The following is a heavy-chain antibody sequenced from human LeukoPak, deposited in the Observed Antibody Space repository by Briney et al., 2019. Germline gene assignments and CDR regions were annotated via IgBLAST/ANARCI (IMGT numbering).Heavy chain of an antibody. CDR2: INHSGST. J-gene: IGHJ5*02. V-gene: IGHV4-34*01. CDR1: GGSFSGYY. CDR3: ARSWYSSSWYPSGWFDP. D-gene: IGHD6-13*01. Sequence: SETLSLTCAVYGGSFSGYYWSWIRQPPGKGLEWIGEINHSGSTYYNPSLKSRVTISVDTSKNQFSLKLSSVTAADTAVYYCARSWYSSSWYPSGWFDPWGQGTLVTVSS.